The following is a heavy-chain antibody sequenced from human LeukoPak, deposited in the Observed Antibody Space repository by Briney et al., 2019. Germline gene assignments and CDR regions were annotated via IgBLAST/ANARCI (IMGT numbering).Heavy chain of an antibody. CDR3: ARDWYYYDSSGYYFFYYFDY. CDR1: GYTFTGYY. D-gene: IGHD3-22*01. J-gene: IGHJ4*02. CDR2: INPNSGGT. Sequence: GASVKVSCKASGYTFTGYYMHWVRQAPGQGLEWMGWINPNSGGTNYAQKFQGRVTMTRDTSISTAYMELSRLRSDDTAMYYCARDWYYYDSSGYYFFYYFDYWGQGTLVTVSS. V-gene: IGHV1-2*02.